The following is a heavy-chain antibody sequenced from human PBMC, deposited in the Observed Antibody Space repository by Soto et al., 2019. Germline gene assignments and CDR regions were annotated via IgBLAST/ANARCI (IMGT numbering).Heavy chain of an antibody. J-gene: IGHJ6*02. D-gene: IGHD6-6*01. CDR1: GFPLRTKEGG. CDR2: IYWNDDK. V-gene: IGHV2-5*01. Sequence: SAPPLRKAEQRLGQECRFSGFPLRTKEGGVRWIRQPPGKALEWLALIYWNDDKRYSPSLKSRLTITTDTSKNQVVLTMTNMDPVDTATYYCAGAARLPDYYYYGMDVWGQGTTVTVSS. CDR3: AGAARLPDYYYYGMDV.